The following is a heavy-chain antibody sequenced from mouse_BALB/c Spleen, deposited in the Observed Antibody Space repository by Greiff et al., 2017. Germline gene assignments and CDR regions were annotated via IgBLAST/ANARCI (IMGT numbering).Heavy chain of an antibody. CDR3: ARAYYGNYDY. CDR2: INPYYGST. D-gene: IGHD2-10*01. CDR1: GYSFTDYI. Sequence: VQLQQTGPELVKPGASVKISCKASGYSFTDYIMLWVKQSHGKSLEWIGNINPYYGSTSYNLKFKGKATLTSDKSSSTAYMELSSLTSEDSAVYYCARAYYGNYDYWGQGTTLTVSS. V-gene: IGHV1-39*01. J-gene: IGHJ2*01.